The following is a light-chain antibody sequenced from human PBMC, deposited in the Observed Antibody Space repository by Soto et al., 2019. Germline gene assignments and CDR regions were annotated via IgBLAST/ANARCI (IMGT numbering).Light chain of an antibody. CDR1: KLGDKD. Sequence: SYELTQPPSVSVSPGQTASITCSGDKLGDKDASWYQQKPGQSPVLVIYQDSKRPSGIPERFSGSNSGNTATLTISGTQAMDEADYYCQAWDSSTGVFGTGTKVTVL. CDR2: QDS. CDR3: QAWDSSTGV. J-gene: IGLJ1*01. V-gene: IGLV3-1*01.